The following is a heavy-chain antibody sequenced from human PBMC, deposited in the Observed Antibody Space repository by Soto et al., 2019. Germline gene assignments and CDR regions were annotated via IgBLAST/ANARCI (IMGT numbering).Heavy chain of an antibody. D-gene: IGHD3-3*01. V-gene: IGHV3-30-3*01. Sequence: QVQLVESGGGVVQPGRSLRLSCAASGFTFSNYAMHWVRQAPGKGLEWVAILSYDGSSKYYADSVKGRFTISRDTSKNTLFLKVNSLRAEDTAVYYCARQSGPTLDYWGQGTLVTVSS. CDR1: GFTFSNYA. CDR2: LSYDGSSK. CDR3: ARQSGPTLDY. J-gene: IGHJ4*02.